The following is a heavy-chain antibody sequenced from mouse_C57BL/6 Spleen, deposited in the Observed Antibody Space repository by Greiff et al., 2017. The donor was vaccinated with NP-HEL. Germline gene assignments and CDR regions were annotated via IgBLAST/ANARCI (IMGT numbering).Heavy chain of an antibody. CDR1: GYTFTSYW. CDR2: IDPSDSYT. V-gene: IGHV1-69*01. J-gene: IGHJ3*01. D-gene: IGHD2-3*01. Sequence: QVQLQQPGAELVRPGSSVKLSCKASGYTFTSYWMHWVKQRPGQGLEWIGEIDPSDSYTNYNQKFKGKSTLTVDKSSSTAYMQLSSLTSEDSAVYYCARNYDGYYVFAYWGQGTLVTVSA. CDR3: ARNYDGYYVFAY.